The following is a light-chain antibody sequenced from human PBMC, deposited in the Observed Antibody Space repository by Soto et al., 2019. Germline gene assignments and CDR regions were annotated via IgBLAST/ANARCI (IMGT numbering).Light chain of an antibody. CDR2: GAS. V-gene: IGKV3-20*01. Sequence: EIVLTQYPGTLALSPGAIATLSCSASQSVFSSYLAWYQQKPGLAPRLLIYGASNRATGIPDRFSGSGSGTDFTLTISRLEPEDFAVYYCQQSESSPPLTVGGETKVEIK. J-gene: IGKJ4*01. CDR3: QQSESSPPLT. CDR1: QSVFSSY.